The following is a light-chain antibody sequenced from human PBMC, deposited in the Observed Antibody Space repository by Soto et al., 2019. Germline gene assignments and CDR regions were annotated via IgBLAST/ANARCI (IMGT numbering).Light chain of an antibody. CDR2: DVA. CDR1: SSDVGGSNF. Sequence: QSVLTQLASVSDSPGQSITISCTGTSSDVGGSNFVSWYQQHPGKPPKLIIYDVANRPSGVSNRFSGSKSGSTASLIISRLQTEDEADYYCCSYAGSSTWVFGGGTQLTVL. V-gene: IGLV2-14*03. CDR3: CSYAGSSTWV. J-gene: IGLJ3*02.